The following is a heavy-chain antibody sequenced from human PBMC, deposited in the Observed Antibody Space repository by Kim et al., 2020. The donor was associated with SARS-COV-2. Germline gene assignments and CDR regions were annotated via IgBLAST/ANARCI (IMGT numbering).Heavy chain of an antibody. Sequence: SETLSLTCTVSGGSISSSSYYWGWIRQPPGKGLEWIGRIYYSGSNYYNPSLKSRVTISVDTSKNQFSLKLSSVTAADTAVYYCARRNIVVVVAATPGWFDPWGQGTLVTVSS. D-gene: IGHD2-15*01. CDR1: GGSISSSSYY. CDR2: IYYSGSN. CDR3: ARRNIVVVVAATPGWFDP. J-gene: IGHJ5*02. V-gene: IGHV4-39*01.